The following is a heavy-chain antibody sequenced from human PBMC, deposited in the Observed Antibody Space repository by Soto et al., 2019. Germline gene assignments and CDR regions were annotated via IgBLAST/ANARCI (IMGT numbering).Heavy chain of an antibody. CDR1: GGSFSGHS. J-gene: IGHJ5*02. CDR2: INHSGRV. D-gene: IGHD3-10*01. V-gene: IGHV4-34*01. Sequence: PSETLSLTCAAYGGSFSGHSWTWIRQSPGKGLEWIGDINHSGRVNYSPSLKSRVTISLDTSKNQFSLTLSAVPAADTGMYYCSNREYDTISYYRFDTWGQGTLVTASS. CDR3: SNREYDTISYYRFDT.